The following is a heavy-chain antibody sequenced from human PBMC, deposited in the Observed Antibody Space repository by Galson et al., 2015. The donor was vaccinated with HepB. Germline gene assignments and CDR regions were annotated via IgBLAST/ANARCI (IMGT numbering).Heavy chain of an antibody. D-gene: IGHD2-2*01. Sequence: SLRLSCAASGFTFDDYTMHWVRQAPGKGLEWVSLISWDGGSTYYADSVKGRFTISRDNSKNSLYLQMNSLRTEDTALYYCAKGGSTNHWYFDLWGRGTLVTVSS. CDR2: ISWDGGST. CDR3: AKGGSTNHWYFDL. V-gene: IGHV3-43*01. CDR1: GFTFDDYT. J-gene: IGHJ2*01.